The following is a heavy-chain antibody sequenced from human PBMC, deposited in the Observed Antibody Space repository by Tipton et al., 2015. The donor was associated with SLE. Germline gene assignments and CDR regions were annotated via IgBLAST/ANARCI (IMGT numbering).Heavy chain of an antibody. CDR1: GVSISRYY. V-gene: IGHV4-39*07. D-gene: IGHD6-19*01. CDR3: ARGRGRSSGWGHYYYYGMDV. J-gene: IGHJ6*02. CDR2: VYHGGTT. Sequence: TLSLTCIVSGVSISRYYWSWIRQPPGKGLEWIGTVYHGGTTYYKASLKSRVTISLDTSQNQFSLELTSVTAADTAVYYCARGRGRSSGWGHYYYYGMDVWGHGTTVTVSS.